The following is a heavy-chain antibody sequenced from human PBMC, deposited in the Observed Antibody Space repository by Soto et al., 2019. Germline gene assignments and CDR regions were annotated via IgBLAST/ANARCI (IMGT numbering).Heavy chain of an antibody. CDR1: GFTFSSYS. D-gene: IGHD3-10*01. CDR3: AREQGAMVRGIDY. V-gene: IGHV3-48*01. CDR2: ISSSSSTI. Sequence: EVQLVESGGGLVQPGGSLRLSCAASGFTFSSYSMNWVRQAPGKGLEWVSYISSSSSTIYYADSVKGRFTISRDNAKNSLYLQMNSLRAEDTAVYYCAREQGAMVRGIDYWGQGTLVTFSS. J-gene: IGHJ4*02.